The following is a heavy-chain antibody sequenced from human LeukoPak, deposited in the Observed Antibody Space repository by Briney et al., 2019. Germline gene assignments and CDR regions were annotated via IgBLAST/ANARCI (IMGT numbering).Heavy chain of an antibody. CDR2: LNGDGTNI. CDR1: GFTFSNYW. CDR3: ARSQSGVFDV. J-gene: IGHJ3*01. Sequence: GGSLRLSCVASGFTFSNYWMQWVRQVPGKGLVWVSRLNGDGTNIIYADSVKGRFTISRDNAENTLYLQMNSLRAEDTALYYCARSQSGVFDVWGQGTMVTASS. V-gene: IGHV3-74*01. D-gene: IGHD2-8*01.